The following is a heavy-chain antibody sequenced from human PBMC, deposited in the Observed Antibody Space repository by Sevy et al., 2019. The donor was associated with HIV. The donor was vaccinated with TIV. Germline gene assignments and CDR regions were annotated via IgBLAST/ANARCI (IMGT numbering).Heavy chain of an antibody. Sequence: GGSLRLSCAASGFTFSSYEMNWVRQAPGKGLEWVSYISSSGSTIYYAHSVKGRFTISRDNAKNSLYLQMNSLRAEDTAVYYCARAYYDYVWGSYRPHNDAFDIWGQGTMVTVSS. CDR1: GFTFSSYE. CDR2: ISSSGSTI. J-gene: IGHJ3*02. CDR3: ARAYYDYVWGSYRPHNDAFDI. V-gene: IGHV3-48*03. D-gene: IGHD3-16*02.